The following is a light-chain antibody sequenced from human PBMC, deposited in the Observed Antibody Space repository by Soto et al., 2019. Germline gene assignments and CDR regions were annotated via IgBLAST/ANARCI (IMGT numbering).Light chain of an antibody. CDR1: QSVSSIY. Sequence: EIVLTQSPGTLSLSPGERATLSCRASQSVSSIYLAWYHQKPGQAPRLLIYESSNRATGIAARFSGSGSGTDFTLTISSLEPEDFAVYYCQQRSNWPQTFGQGTKVDIK. CDR2: ESS. CDR3: QQRSNWPQT. J-gene: IGKJ1*01. V-gene: IGKV3-11*01.